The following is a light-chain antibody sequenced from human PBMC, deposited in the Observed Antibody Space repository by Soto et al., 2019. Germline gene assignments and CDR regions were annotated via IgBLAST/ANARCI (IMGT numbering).Light chain of an antibody. V-gene: IGKV3-11*01. CDR2: DAS. Sequence: EIVLTQSPATLSLSPGERATLSCRASQSVRRYLAWYQQKPGQAPRLLIYDASTRATGIPARFSGSGSETDFTLTISRLEPEDFAVYYCQQYDNSPITFGQGTKVDIK. CDR1: QSVRRY. CDR3: QQYDNSPIT. J-gene: IGKJ1*01.